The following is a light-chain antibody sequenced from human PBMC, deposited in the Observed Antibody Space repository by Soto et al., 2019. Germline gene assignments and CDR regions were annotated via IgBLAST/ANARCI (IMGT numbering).Light chain of an antibody. CDR2: WAS. Sequence: DIVMTQSPDSLAVSLGERATINCKSSQSVLSSSKNKNYLAWYQQKPGQPPKLLIYWASTRESGVPDRFSCSGSGTDFTLTISSLQAEDVAVYYCQQYYSISYTFGQGTKLEI. CDR3: QQYYSISYT. V-gene: IGKV4-1*01. CDR1: QSVLSSSKNKNY. J-gene: IGKJ2*01.